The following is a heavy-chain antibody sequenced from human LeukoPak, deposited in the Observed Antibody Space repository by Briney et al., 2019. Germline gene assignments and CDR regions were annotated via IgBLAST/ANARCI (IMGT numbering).Heavy chain of an antibody. CDR3: AKDRCSNGIGCYYYYMDV. V-gene: IGHV3-7*01. CDR1: EFTFRSYW. CDR2: IKQDGSEK. Sequence: GGSLRLSCAASEFTFRSYWMRWVRQAPGKGLEWVANIKQDGSEKNYVDSVKGRFTISRDNAKNSMYLQMNSLRAEDTAVYYCAKDRCSNGIGCYYYYMDVWGKGTTVTISS. J-gene: IGHJ6*03. D-gene: IGHD2-8*01.